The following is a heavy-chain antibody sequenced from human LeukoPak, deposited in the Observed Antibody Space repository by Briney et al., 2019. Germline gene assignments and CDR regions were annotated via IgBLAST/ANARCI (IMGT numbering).Heavy chain of an antibody. CDR1: GGSISSYY. Sequence: PSETLSLTCTVSGGSISSYYWSWIRQPPGKGLEWIGYIYYSGSTNYNPSLKSRVTISVDTSKNQFSLKLSSVTAADTAVYYCARTLRYFDWPSSGFDYWGQGTLVTVSS. V-gene: IGHV4-59*12. CDR3: ARTLRYFDWPSSGFDY. D-gene: IGHD3-9*01. CDR2: IYYSGST. J-gene: IGHJ4*02.